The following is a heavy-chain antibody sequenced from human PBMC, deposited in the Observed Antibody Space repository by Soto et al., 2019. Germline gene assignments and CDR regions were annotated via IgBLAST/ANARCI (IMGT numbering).Heavy chain of an antibody. J-gene: IGHJ3*02. CDR2: ISGSGGST. CDR1: GFTFSSYA. V-gene: IGHV3-23*01. CDR3: AKDLRAVVPAAANAFDI. D-gene: IGHD2-2*01. Sequence: GGSLRLACAASGFTFSSYAMSWVRQAPGKGLEWVSAISGSGGSTYYADSVKGRFTISRDNSKNKLYLQMNSLRAEDTAVYYCAKDLRAVVPAAANAFDIWGQGTMVTVSS.